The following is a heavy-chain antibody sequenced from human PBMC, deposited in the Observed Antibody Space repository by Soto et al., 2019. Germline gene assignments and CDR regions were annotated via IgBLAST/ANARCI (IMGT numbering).Heavy chain of an antibody. Sequence: GGSLRLSCAASGFTFSSYGMHWVRQAPGKGLEWVAVISYDGSNKYYADSVKGRFTISRDNSKNTLYLQMNSLRAEDTAVYYCAKDHAPYSKAFYYYGMDVWGQGTTVTVSS. CDR3: AKDHAPYSKAFYYYGMDV. CDR1: GFTFSSYG. V-gene: IGHV3-30*18. CDR2: ISYDGSNK. J-gene: IGHJ6*02. D-gene: IGHD4-4*01.